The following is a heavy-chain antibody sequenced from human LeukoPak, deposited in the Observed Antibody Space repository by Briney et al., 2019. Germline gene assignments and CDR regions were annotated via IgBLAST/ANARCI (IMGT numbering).Heavy chain of an antibody. Sequence: GGSLRLSCAASGFTLSDYYMSWIRQAPGKGLEWVSYSSSSGSTIYYADSVKGRFAIPRDNAKNSLYLQMNSLRAEDTAVYYCARRRDFIDYWGQGTLVTVSS. CDR3: ARRRDFIDY. CDR2: SSSSGSTI. J-gene: IGHJ4*02. CDR1: GFTLSDYY. V-gene: IGHV3-11*01. D-gene: IGHD3/OR15-3a*01.